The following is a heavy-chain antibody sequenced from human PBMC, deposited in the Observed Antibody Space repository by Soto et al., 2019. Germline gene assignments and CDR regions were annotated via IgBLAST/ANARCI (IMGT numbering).Heavy chain of an antibody. CDR3: ARHTETYYYGPSGYYYGPGAFDI. D-gene: IGHD3-22*01. CDR1: GGSSISSNYY. CDR2: IYYSGST. V-gene: IGHV4-39*01. Sequence: QLQLQGSGPGLVKPSETLSLTCTVSGGSSISSNYYWGWIRQPPGKGLEWIGSIYYSGSTYYNPSLKSRVTISVDTSKNQFSLKLSSVTAADTAVYYCARHTETYYYGPSGYYYGPGAFDIWGQGTMVTVSS. J-gene: IGHJ3*02.